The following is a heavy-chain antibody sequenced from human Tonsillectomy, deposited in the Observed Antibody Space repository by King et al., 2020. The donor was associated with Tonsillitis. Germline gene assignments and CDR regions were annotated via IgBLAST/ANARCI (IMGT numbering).Heavy chain of an antibody. CDR1: GYSFTSYW. CDR3: ARRLAGSGWYYFDY. CDR2: IDPSDSYT. D-gene: IGHD6-19*01. J-gene: IGHJ4*02. V-gene: IGHV5-10-1*03. Sequence: VQLVESGAEVKKPGEPLRISCKGSGYSFTSYWITWVRQMPGKGLEWMGRIDPSDSYTNYSPSFQGHVTISADTSISTAYLQCSSLKASDTAMYYCARRLAGSGWYYFDYWGQGTLVTVSS.